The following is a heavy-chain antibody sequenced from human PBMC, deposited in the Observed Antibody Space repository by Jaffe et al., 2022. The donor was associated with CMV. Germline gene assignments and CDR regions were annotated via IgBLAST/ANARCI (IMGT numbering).Heavy chain of an antibody. CDR2: INPNSGGT. Sequence: QVQLVQSGAEVKKPGASVKVSCKASGYTFTGYYMHWVRQAPGQGLEWMGWINPNSGGTNYAQKFQGRVTMTRDTSISTAYMELSRLRSDDTAVYYCARDYWAAAGTFSYNWFDPWGQGTLVTVSS. J-gene: IGHJ5*02. V-gene: IGHV1-2*02. CDR3: ARDYWAAAGTFSYNWFDP. D-gene: IGHD6-13*01. CDR1: GYTFTGYY.